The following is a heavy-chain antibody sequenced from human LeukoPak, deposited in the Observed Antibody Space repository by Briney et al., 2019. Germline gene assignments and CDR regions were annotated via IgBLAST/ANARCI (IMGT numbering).Heavy chain of an antibody. CDR2: IRYDGTNK. CDR3: AKVGSGWYGVDY. D-gene: IGHD6-19*01. Sequence: GGSLRLSCEVSGIIFSGYGIHWVRQAPGKGLEWVAFIRYDGTNKYYADSVKGRFTISRDNSNNTLYLQMNSLRVEDTAAYYCAKVGSGWYGVDYWGQGTLVTVSS. V-gene: IGHV3-30*02. J-gene: IGHJ4*02. CDR1: GIIFSGYG.